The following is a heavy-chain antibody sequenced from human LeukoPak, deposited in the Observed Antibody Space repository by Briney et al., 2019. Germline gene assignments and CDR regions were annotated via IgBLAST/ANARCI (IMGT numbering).Heavy chain of an antibody. V-gene: IGHV4-4*07. CDR3: AFGIAAPDAFDI. CDR1: GGPISSYY. J-gene: IGHJ3*02. D-gene: IGHD6-6*01. Sequence: SETLSLTCTVSGGPISSYYWSWIRQPAGEGLEWIGRIYTSGSTNYNPSLKSRVTMSVDTSKNQFSLKLSSVTAADTAVYYCAFGIAAPDAFDIWGQGTMVTVSS. CDR2: IYTSGST.